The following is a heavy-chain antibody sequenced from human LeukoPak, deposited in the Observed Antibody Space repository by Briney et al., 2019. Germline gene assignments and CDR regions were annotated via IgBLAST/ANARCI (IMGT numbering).Heavy chain of an antibody. CDR3: AKRRTTVITMDYFDY. CDR2: ISGGAGTP. Sequence: GGSLRLSCAASGFTFSSYAMSWVRQAPGKGLEWVSGISGGAGTPYYADSVKGRFTISRDNSKSTLYLQMTSLRAEDTAVYYCAKRRTTVITMDYFDYWGQGTLVTVSS. V-gene: IGHV3-23*01. J-gene: IGHJ4*02. D-gene: IGHD4-17*01. CDR1: GFTFSSYA.